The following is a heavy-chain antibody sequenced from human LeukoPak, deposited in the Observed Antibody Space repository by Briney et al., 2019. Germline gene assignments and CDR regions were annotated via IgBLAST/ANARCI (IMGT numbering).Heavy chain of an antibody. J-gene: IGHJ3*02. CDR2: ISSNGGST. CDR3: ARGLTTPLDI. CDR1: GFTFSSYA. V-gene: IGHV3-64D*06. Sequence: GGSLRLSCSASGFTFSSYAMHWVRQAPGKGLEYVSAISSNGGSTYYADSVKGRFTISRDNSKNTLYLQMSSLRAEDTAVYYCARGLTTPLDIWGQGTMVTVSS. D-gene: IGHD2-15*01.